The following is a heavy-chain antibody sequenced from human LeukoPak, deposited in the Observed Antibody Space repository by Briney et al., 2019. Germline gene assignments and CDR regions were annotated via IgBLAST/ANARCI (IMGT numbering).Heavy chain of an antibody. D-gene: IGHD6-19*01. CDR3: AKDIAGAVAGRLGPGDAFDI. V-gene: IGHV3-9*01. J-gene: IGHJ3*02. Sequence: PGRCLRLSCAASGFTLDDYAMHSVRQAPGKGLEWVSGISWNSGSIGYADSVKGRFTISRDNAKNSLYLQMNSLRAEDTALYYCAKDIAGAVAGRLGPGDAFDIWGQGTMVTVSS. CDR1: GFTLDDYA. CDR2: ISWNSGSI.